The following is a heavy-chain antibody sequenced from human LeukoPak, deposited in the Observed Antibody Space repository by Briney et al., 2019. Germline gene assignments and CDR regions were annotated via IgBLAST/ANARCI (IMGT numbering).Heavy chain of an antibody. V-gene: IGHV3-30*18. Sequence: GGSLRLSCAASGFTLSSYGMHWVRQAPGKGLEWVAVVSYAGSNKYYVDSVKGRFTISRDNSKNTLYLQMNSLRAEDTAVYYCAKDSLRWSYFYYGMDVWGQGTTVTVSS. CDR2: VSYAGSNK. J-gene: IGHJ6*02. CDR3: AKDSLRWSYFYYGMDV. D-gene: IGHD4-23*01. CDR1: GFTLSSYG.